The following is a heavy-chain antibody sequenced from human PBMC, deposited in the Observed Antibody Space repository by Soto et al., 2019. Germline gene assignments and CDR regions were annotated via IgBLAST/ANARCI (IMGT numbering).Heavy chain of an antibody. CDR1: GGSISSYY. CDR3: ARDYSGVDSSSPGNNCFDP. CDR2: IYYSGSN. Sequence: SETLSLTCSVSGGSISSYYWIWIRQPPGKGLEWMGDIYYSGSNNYNPSLKLRVTISVDTSKHHFSLKLTSVPPPDTAVYYCARDYSGVDSSSPGNNCFDPWGQGTLVTVSS. V-gene: IGHV4-59*01. J-gene: IGHJ5*02. D-gene: IGHD6-13*01.